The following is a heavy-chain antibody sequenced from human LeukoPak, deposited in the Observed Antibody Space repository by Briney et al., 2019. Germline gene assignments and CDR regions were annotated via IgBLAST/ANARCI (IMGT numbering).Heavy chain of an antibody. CDR1: GGPISGYY. CDR2: FSTRGII. J-gene: IGHJ4*02. V-gene: IGHV4-4*07. Sequence: SETLSLTCTVSGGPISGYYWSWIRQPAGKGVVWIGRFSTRGIINYNPSLKSRVTMSVDTSKNHFSLKLRSVTAADTAVYYCARDLDGDSFYFDNWGQGTLVTVPS. D-gene: IGHD3-3*01. CDR3: ARDLDGDSFYFDN.